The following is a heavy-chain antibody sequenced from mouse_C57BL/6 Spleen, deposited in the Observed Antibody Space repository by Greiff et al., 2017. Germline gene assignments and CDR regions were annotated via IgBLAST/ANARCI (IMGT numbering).Heavy chain of an antibody. Sequence: EVKLQQSGPVLVKPGASVKMSCKASGYTFTDYYMNWVKQSHGKSLEWIGVINPYNGGTSYNQKFKGKATLTVDKSSSTAYMELNSLTSEDSAVYYCARAPTTVVAYYYAMDYWGQGTSVTVSS. CDR1: GYTFTDYY. CDR2: INPYNGGT. D-gene: IGHD1-1*01. CDR3: ARAPTTVVAYYYAMDY. V-gene: IGHV1-19*01. J-gene: IGHJ4*01.